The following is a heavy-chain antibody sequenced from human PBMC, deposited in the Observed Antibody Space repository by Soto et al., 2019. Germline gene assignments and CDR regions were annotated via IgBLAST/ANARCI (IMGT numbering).Heavy chain of an antibody. Sequence: WETLSLTCTVSGGSVSSSFFYWSWVRQPPGQRLEWIGYIYYTGTTNYNPSLASRVAMSVDTAKKQFTLNLRSLTAADTARYYCARITTSSGWSLFDSWGQGMLVTVSS. J-gene: IGHJ4*02. D-gene: IGHD6-13*01. V-gene: IGHV4-61*01. CDR2: IYYTGTT. CDR3: ARITTSSGWSLFDS. CDR1: GGSVSSSFFY.